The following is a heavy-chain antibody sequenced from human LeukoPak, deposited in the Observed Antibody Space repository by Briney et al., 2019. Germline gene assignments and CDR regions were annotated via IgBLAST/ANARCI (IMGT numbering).Heavy chain of an antibody. CDR1: GYTFASYD. J-gene: IGHJ4*02. CDR2: MNPNSGNT. V-gene: IGHV1-8*01. Sequence: ASVKVSCKASGYTFASYDINWVRQAAGQGLEWMGWMNPNSGNTGYAQKFQGRVTMTRNTSISTAYMELSSLRSEDTAVYYCARGTGGVSHLGNWGQGTLVTVSS. D-gene: IGHD2-8*02. CDR3: ARGTGGVSHLGN.